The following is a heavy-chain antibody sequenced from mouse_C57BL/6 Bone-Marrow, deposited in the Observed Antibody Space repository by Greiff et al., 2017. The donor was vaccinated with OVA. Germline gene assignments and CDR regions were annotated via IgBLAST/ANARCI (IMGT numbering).Heavy chain of an antibody. V-gene: IGHV14-4*01. CDR2: SDPENGDT. CDR1: GFNIKDDY. Sequence: VQLQQSGAELVRPGASVKLSCTASGFNIKDDYMHWVKQRPEQGLEWIGWSDPENGDTEYASKFQGKATITADTSSNTAYLQLSSLTSEDTAVYYCTTRVITTVVATRYFDVWGTGTTVTVSS. CDR3: TTRVITTVVATRYFDV. J-gene: IGHJ1*03. D-gene: IGHD1-1*01.